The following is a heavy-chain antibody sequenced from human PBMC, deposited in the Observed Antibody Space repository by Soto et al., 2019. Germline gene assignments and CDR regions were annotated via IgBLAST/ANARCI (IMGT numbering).Heavy chain of an antibody. CDR3: ARDGVTMVRGVIID. V-gene: IGHV3-33*01. CDR1: GFTFSSYG. Sequence: QVQLVESGGGVVQPGRSLRLSCAASGFTFSSYGMHWVRQAPGKGLEWVAVIWYDGSNKYYADSVKGRFTISRDNSKNTLYLQMNSLRAEDTAVYYCARDGVTMVRGVIIDWGQGTLVTVSS. J-gene: IGHJ4*02. CDR2: IWYDGSNK. D-gene: IGHD3-10*01.